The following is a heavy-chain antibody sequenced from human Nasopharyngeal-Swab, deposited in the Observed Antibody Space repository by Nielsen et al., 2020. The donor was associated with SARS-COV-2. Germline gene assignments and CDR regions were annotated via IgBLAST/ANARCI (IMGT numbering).Heavy chain of an antibody. CDR2: ISGSGGST. D-gene: IGHD3-10*01. V-gene: IGHV3-23*01. CDR1: GFTFSSYA. Sequence: GGSLRLSCAASGFTFSSYAMSWVRQAPGKGLEWVSAISGSGGSTYYADSVKGRFTISRDISKNTLYLQMNSLRAEDTALYYCARGGSPYNWFDHWGQGTLVTVSS. CDR3: ARGGSPYNWFDH. J-gene: IGHJ5*02.